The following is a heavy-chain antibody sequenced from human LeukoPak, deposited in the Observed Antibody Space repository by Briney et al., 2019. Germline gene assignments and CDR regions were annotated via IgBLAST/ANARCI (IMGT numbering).Heavy chain of an antibody. CDR2: IYYSGST. CDR3: ARDLGRYYYGSGSRMDV. D-gene: IGHD3-10*01. J-gene: IGHJ6*04. V-gene: IGHV4-39*07. Sequence: SETLSLTCTVSGGSTSSSSYYWGWIRQPPGKRLEWIGSIYYSGSTYYNPSLKSRVTISVDTSKNQFSLKLSSVTAADTAVYYCARDLGRYYYGSGSRMDVWGKGTTVTVSS. CDR1: GGSTSSSSYY.